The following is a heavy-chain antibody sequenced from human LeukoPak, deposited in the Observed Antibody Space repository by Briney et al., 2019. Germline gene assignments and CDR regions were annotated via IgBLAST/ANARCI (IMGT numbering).Heavy chain of an antibody. V-gene: IGHV3-23*01. CDR3: AKSPYSIAAALGDY. Sequence: GGSLRLSCAASGLTVSSNYMSWVRQAPGKGLEWVSAISGSGGSTYYADSVKGRFTISRDNSKNTLYLQMNSLRAEDTAVYYCAKSPYSIAAALGDYWGQGTLVTVSS. J-gene: IGHJ4*02. CDR2: ISGSGGST. CDR1: GLTVSSNY. D-gene: IGHD6-13*01.